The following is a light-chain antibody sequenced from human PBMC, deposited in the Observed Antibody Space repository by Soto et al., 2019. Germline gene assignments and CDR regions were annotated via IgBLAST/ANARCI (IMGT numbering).Light chain of an antibody. J-gene: IGLJ2*01. CDR3: SSYSSTPPHLV. Sequence: QSALSQPASVSGSTGQSITISCTGTSSDVGDYNFVSWYQQHPGKAPKLVIYDVSDRPSGVSGRFSGSKSGNTASLTISGLQAEDHADFYCSSYSSTPPHLVFCGVTHLTVL. CDR1: SSDVGDYNF. V-gene: IGLV2-14*03. CDR2: DVS.